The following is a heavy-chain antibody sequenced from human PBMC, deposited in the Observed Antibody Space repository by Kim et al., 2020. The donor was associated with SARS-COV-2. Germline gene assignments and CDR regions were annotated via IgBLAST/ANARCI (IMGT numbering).Heavy chain of an antibody. J-gene: IGHJ4*02. CDR2: ISYDGSNK. Sequence: GGSLRLSCAASGFTFSSYAMHWVRQAPGKGLEWVAVISYDGSNKYYADSVKGRFTISRDNSKNTLYLQMNSLRAEDTAVYYCARDRYYYDSSGSTFDYWGPGTLVTVSS. CDR1: GFTFSSYA. CDR3: ARDRYYYDSSGSTFDY. D-gene: IGHD3-22*01. V-gene: IGHV3-30-3*01.